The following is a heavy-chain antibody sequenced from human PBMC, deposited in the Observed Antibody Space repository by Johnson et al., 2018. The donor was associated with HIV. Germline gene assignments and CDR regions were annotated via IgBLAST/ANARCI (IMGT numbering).Heavy chain of an antibody. Sequence: VQLVESGGGLVQPGGSLRLSCAASGFTVSSNYMSWVRQAPGKGLDWVSVIYSGGSTYYADSLKDRFTISRDNSKNTLYLQMNSLRAEDTAVYYCARGTGTDDAFDIWGQGTMVTVSS. J-gene: IGHJ3*02. CDR3: ARGTGTDDAFDI. CDR2: IYSGGST. V-gene: IGHV3-66*01. CDR1: GFTVSSNY. D-gene: IGHD1-1*01.